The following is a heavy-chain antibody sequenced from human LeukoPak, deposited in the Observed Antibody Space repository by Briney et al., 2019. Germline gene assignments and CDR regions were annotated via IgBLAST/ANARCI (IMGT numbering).Heavy chain of an antibody. CDR2: INPNSGGT. CDR3: ARGYDYGDPTDY. V-gene: IGHV1-2*06. J-gene: IGHJ4*02. D-gene: IGHD4/OR15-4a*01. CDR1: GSTFTGYY. Sequence: ASVKVSCKASGSTFTGYYMHWVRQAPGQRLEWMGRINPNSGGTNYAQKFQGRVTMTRDTSTSTAYMELSRLRSDDTAVYYCARGYDYGDPTDYWGQGTLVTVST.